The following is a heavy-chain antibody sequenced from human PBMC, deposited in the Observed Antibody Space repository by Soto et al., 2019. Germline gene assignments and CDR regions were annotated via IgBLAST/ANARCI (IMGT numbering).Heavy chain of an antibody. Sequence: GGSLRLSCAASGFTFNIYAMFWVRQAPGKGLEWVSSISGSGGNTYYADSVEGRFTISRDNSKNTLYLQMNSLRVEDTAVYYCAKEPIILTGYTRAGWGQGTLVTVSS. CDR2: ISGSGGNT. CDR1: GFTFNIYA. D-gene: IGHD3-9*01. V-gene: IGHV3-23*01. J-gene: IGHJ4*02. CDR3: AKEPIILTGYTRAG.